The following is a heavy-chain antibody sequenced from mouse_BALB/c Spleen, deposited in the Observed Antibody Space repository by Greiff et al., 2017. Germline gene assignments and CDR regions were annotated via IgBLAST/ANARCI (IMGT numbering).Heavy chain of an antibody. J-gene: IGHJ3*01. D-gene: IGHD1-2*01. CDR1: GFTFSSFG. CDR2: ISSGSSTI. Sequence: VQLKESGGGLVKPGGSLKLSCAASGFTFSSFGMHWVRQAPEKGLEWVAYISSGSSTIYYADTVKGRFTISRDNPKNTLFLQMTSLRSEDTAMYYCARDSLLRLRGFAYWGQGTLVTVSA. V-gene: IGHV5-17*02. CDR3: ARDSLLRLRGFAY.